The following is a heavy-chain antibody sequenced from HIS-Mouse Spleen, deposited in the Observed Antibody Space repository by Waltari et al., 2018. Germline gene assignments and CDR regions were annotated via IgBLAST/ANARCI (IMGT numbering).Heavy chain of an antibody. CDR1: GGSIISSSSY. CDR3: ARKRTASGWFDP. J-gene: IGHJ5*02. D-gene: IGHD2-21*02. V-gene: IGHV4-39*01. Sequence: QLQLQESGPGLVKPSETLSLPCTVAGGSIISSSSYWGWIRQPPGKGLEWIGSIYYSGSTYYNPSLKSRVTISVDTSKNQFSLKLSSVTAADTAVYYCARKRTASGWFDPWGQGTLVTVSS. CDR2: IYYSGST.